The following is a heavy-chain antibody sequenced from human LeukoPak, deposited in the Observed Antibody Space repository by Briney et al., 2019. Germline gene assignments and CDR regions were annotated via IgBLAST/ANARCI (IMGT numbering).Heavy chain of an antibody. D-gene: IGHD2-21*01. V-gene: IGHV5-51*01. CDR2: FYPGDFDT. CDR3: ARLLRRVSVCGQPFYY. J-gene: IGHJ4*02. CDR1: GYSFTSYW. Sequence: GESLKISCKASGYSFTSYWIGWVRQMPGRGLEWMGIFYPGDFDTRYSPSLQGHVTISADKSINTAYLQWSSLKASDNAIYYCARLLRRVSVCGQPFYYWGEGTLVTVS.